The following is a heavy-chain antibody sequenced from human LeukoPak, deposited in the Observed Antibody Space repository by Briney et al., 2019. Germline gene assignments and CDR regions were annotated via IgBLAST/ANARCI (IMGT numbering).Heavy chain of an antibody. CDR2: ISGSSSYI. CDR1: GFTFSSYS. Sequence: GGSLRLSCAASGFTFSSYSMNWVRQAPGKGLEWVSSISGSSSYIYYADSVKGRFTISRDNAKNSLYLQMNSLRAEDTAVYYCARDPLPYSSSGRPASDDYWGQGTLVTVSS. CDR3: ARDPLPYSSSGRPASDDY. V-gene: IGHV3-21*01. J-gene: IGHJ4*02. D-gene: IGHD6-13*01.